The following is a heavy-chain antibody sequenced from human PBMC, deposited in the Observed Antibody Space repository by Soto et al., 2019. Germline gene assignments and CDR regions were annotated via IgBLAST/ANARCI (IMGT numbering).Heavy chain of an antibody. V-gene: IGHV1-3*01. D-gene: IGHD3-22*01. Sequence: ASVKVSCKASGYTFTSYAMHWVRQAPGQRLEWMGGINASIGKANYAQKFQGRVTITADESTSTAYMELSSLRSEDTAVYYCASKYYYDSSGSDDAFDIWGQGTMVTVSS. CDR3: ASKYYYDSSGSDDAFDI. CDR1: GYTFTSYA. J-gene: IGHJ3*02. CDR2: INASIGKA.